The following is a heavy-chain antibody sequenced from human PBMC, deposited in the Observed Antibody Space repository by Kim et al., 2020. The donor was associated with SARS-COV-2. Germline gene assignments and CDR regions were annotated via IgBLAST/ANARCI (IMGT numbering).Heavy chain of an antibody. CDR1: GFTFSNYW. CDR2: INSDGGDT. V-gene: IGHV3-74*01. J-gene: IGHJ5*02. Sequence: GGSLRLSCEASGFTFSNYWMNWVRQGPGKGLVWVSRINSDGGDTHYADSVKGRFTISRDNAENTLHLQLNSLGVEDTAIYYCARATCQQGFDPGGQGTLVTLSS. CDR3: ARATCQQGFDP.